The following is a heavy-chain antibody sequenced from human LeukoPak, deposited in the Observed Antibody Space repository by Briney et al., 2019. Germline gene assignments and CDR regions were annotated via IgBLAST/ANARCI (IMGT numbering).Heavy chain of an antibody. Sequence: SETLSLTCAVYGGSFSGYYWSWIRQPPGKGLEWIGEINHSGSTNYNPSLKSRVTISVDTSENQFSLKLSSVTAADTAVYYCARFDFWSGYYDYWGQGTLVTVSS. CDR3: ARFDFWSGYYDY. J-gene: IGHJ4*02. CDR2: INHSGST. CDR1: GGSFSGYY. V-gene: IGHV4-34*01. D-gene: IGHD3-3*01.